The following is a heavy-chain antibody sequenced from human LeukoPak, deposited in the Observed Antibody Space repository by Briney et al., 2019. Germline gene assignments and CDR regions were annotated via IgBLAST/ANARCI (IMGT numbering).Heavy chain of an antibody. CDR2: IYYSGST. CDR3: RRHRLSGSYHEFHH. Sequence: SETLSLTCTVSGGSISTYYWSWIRQPPGKGLEWIAYIYYSGSTNYHPPNKSRATISVDTSKNQFSLILSSVTAAATAVYYCRRHRLSGSYHEFHHWGRKTLVTVST. CDR1: GGSISTYY. D-gene: IGHD1-26*01. J-gene: IGHJ4*02. V-gene: IGHV4-59*08.